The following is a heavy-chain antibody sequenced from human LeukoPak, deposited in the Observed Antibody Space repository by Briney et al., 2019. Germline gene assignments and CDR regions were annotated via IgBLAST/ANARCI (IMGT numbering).Heavy chain of an antibody. J-gene: IGHJ6*02. CDR3: ARVIYWISEGYSYGMDV. D-gene: IGHD2-15*01. CDR2: INHSGST. Sequence: SETLSLTCAVYGGSFSGYYWSWIRQPPGKGLEWIGEINHSGSTNYNPSLKSRVTISVDTSKNQFSLKLSSVTAADTAVYYCARVIYWISEGYSYGMDVWGQGTTVTVSS. CDR1: GGSFSGYY. V-gene: IGHV4-34*01.